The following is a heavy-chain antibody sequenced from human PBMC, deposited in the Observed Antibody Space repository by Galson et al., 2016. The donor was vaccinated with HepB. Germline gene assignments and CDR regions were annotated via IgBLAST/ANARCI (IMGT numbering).Heavy chain of an antibody. Sequence: CAISGDSVSSSRAAWNWIRQSPSRGLEWLGRTYYRLKWNNDYAVSVKSRIIINPDTSKNQFSLQLKSVTPEDTAVYYCARSVEYYTFWGRRYGMDVWGQGTTVSVSS. CDR2: TYYRLKWNN. CDR3: ARSVEYYTFWGRRYGMDV. D-gene: IGHD2-8*02. V-gene: IGHV6-1*01. CDR1: GDSVSSSRAA. J-gene: IGHJ6*02.